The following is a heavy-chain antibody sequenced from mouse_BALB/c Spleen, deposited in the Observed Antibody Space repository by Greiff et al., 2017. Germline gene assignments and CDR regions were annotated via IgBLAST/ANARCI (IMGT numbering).Heavy chain of an antibody. CDR3: ARQGYYFDY. J-gene: IGHJ2*01. D-gene: IGHD3-1*01. CDR1: GFTFSSYA. CDR2: ISSGGSYT. V-gene: IGHV5-9-3*01. Sequence: EVQVVESGGGLVKPGGSLKLSCAASGFTFSSYAMSWVRQTPEKRLEWVATISSGGSYTYYPDSVKGRFTISRDNAKNTLYLQMSSLRSEDTAMYYCARQGYYFDYWGQGTTLTVSS.